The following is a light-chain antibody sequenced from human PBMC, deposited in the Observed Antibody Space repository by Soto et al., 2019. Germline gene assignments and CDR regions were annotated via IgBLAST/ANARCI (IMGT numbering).Light chain of an antibody. J-gene: IGLJ1*01. V-gene: IGLV1-44*01. Sequence: QSALTQPPSASGTPGQRVTISCSGSNSNVGRNVVNWYQQFPGAAPNPLISRNNQRHSGIPERFSASRSGTSASLAITGLQSEDEADYYCAAWDDPLSNDVFGTGTMV. CDR3: AAWDDPLSNDV. CDR1: NSNVGRNV. CDR2: RNN.